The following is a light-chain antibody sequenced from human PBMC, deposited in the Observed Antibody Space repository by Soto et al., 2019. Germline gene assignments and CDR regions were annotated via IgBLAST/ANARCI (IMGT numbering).Light chain of an antibody. J-gene: IGKJ5*01. Sequence: DIVMTQSPVTLAVSPGERVSLSCRASQSVSSNLAWYQQKPGQAPSLLIYGAFTRATGIPARFSGSGSGTDFTLTISRLEPEDFAVYYCQQYGSSPTFGQGTRLEI. CDR3: QQYGSSPT. V-gene: IGKV3-20*01. CDR1: QSVSSN. CDR2: GAF.